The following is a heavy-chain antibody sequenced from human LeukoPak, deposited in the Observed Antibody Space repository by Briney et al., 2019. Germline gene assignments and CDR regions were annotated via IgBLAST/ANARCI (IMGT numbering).Heavy chain of an antibody. Sequence: GGSLRLSCAASGFTFINYAMHWVRQAPGKGLEWVAVISYDGSNKYYADSVKGRFTISRDNAKNSLYLQMNSLRAEDTAVYYCARDRGYCSSTSCYSVHFDYWGQGTLVTVSS. D-gene: IGHD2-2*01. CDR1: GFTFINYA. V-gene: IGHV3-30-3*01. J-gene: IGHJ4*02. CDR2: ISYDGSNK. CDR3: ARDRGYCSSTSCYSVHFDY.